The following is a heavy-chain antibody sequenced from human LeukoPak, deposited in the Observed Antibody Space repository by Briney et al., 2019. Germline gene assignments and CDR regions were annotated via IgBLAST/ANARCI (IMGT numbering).Heavy chain of an antibody. CDR1: GFIFSDYD. J-gene: IGHJ4*02. V-gene: IGHV3-30-3*01. CDR3: ARVSRLGGVTTSHFDY. CDR2: TLYDGSNK. D-gene: IGHD3-16*01. Sequence: PGGSLRLSCAASGFIFSDYDMHWVRQAPGKGLEWLALTLYDGSNKYYADSVKGRFTISRDNSKNTLYLRMNSLRPEDTAVYYCARVSRLGGVTTSHFDYWGQGTLVTVSS.